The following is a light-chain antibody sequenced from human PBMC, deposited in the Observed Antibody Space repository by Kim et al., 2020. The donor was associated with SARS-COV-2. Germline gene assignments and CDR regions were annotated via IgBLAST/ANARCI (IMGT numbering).Light chain of an antibody. CDR2: ANE. CDR1: SANIWNFS. J-gene: IGLJ3*02. V-gene: IGLV1-51*01. CDR3: GTGDDSHGGV. Sequence: PGLKVTCSCSGSSANIWNFSVSWYQHLPEAAPQLLIYANEERPSGIPDRFSGSKAGTSATLVITGLQTGDEADFYCGTGDDSHGGVFGGGTKLTVL.